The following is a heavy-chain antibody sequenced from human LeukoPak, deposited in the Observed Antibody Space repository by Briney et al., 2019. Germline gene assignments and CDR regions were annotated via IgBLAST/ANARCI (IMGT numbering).Heavy chain of an antibody. J-gene: IGHJ4*02. CDR3: ARHIAAGITMVRGVIRYFDY. CDR2: IYYSGST. V-gene: IGHV4-39*01. D-gene: IGHD3-10*01. CDR1: GGSFSGYY. Sequence: SETLSLTCAVYGGSFSGYYWGWIRQPPGKGLEWIGSIYYSGSTYYNPSLKSRVTISVDTSKNQFSLKLSSVTAADTAVYYCARHIAAGITMVRGVIRYFDYWGQGTLVTVSS.